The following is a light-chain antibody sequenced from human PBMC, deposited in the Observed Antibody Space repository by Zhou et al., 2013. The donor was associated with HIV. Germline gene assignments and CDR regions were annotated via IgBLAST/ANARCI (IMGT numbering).Light chain of an antibody. CDR2: GAS. J-gene: IGKJ2*01. CDR3: MQGIHLPPSYT. CDR1: QSVANN. Sequence: EIVMTQSPATLSVSPGDRATLSCRASQSVANNLAWYQQKPGQAPRLLIYGASTRAAGIPARFSGSGSGTDFTLKISRVEAEDVGVYYCMQGIHLPPSYTFGQGTKLEIK. V-gene: IGKV3-15*01.